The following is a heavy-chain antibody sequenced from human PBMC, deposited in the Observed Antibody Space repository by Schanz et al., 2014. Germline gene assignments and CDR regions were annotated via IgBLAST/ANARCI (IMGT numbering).Heavy chain of an antibody. CDR3: ARVAIPGYSSPRDAFDI. CDR2: IFTDGRT. J-gene: IGHJ3*02. V-gene: IGHV3-66*01. CDR1: GFAVDNYY. Sequence: EVQLVASGGGLVQPGGSLRLSCAASGFAVDNYYMSCVRQAPGRGLEWVSIIFTDGRTYYADSVKGRFTMSRDNAKNSVFLQMNGLRAEDTAVYYCARVAIPGYSSPRDAFDIWGQGTMVTVSS. D-gene: IGHD5-18*01.